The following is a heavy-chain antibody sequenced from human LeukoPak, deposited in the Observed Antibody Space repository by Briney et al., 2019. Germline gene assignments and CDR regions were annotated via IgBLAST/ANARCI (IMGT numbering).Heavy chain of an antibody. J-gene: IGHJ4*02. V-gene: IGHV3-30*02. Sequence: GGSLRLSCAASGFTFSSYGMHWVRQAPGKGLEWVAFIRYDGSNKYYADSVKGRFTISRYNSKNTLYLQMNSLRAEDTAVYYCVKDISSGWYVGYWGQGTLVTVSS. D-gene: IGHD6-19*01. CDR1: GFTFSSYG. CDR2: IRYDGSNK. CDR3: VKDISSGWYVGY.